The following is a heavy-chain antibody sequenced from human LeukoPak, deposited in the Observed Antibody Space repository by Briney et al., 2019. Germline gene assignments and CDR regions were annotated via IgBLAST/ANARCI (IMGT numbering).Heavy chain of an antibody. Sequence: GGSLRLSCAASGFTFSSYSMNWVRQAPGKGLEWVSSISSNSSYIYYADSVKGRFTISRDNAKNSLYLQMNSLRAEDTAVYYCARDSSGYYWGQGTLVTVSS. CDR2: ISSNSSYI. D-gene: IGHD3-22*01. J-gene: IGHJ4*02. V-gene: IGHV3-21*01. CDR3: ARDSSGYY. CDR1: GFTFSSYS.